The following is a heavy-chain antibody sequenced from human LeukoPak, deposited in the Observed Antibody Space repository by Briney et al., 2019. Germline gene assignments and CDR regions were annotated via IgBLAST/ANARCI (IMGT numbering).Heavy chain of an antibody. CDR2: INSVGSST. CDR3: ARGGYSYGSYYYMDV. Sequence: GGSLRLPCAASGFTFSSYWMHGVRQAPGKGRVGVSRINSVGSSTSYADSVKGRFTISRDNAKNTLYLQMNSLRDGGTAVYYCARGGYSYGSYYYMDVWGKGTTVTVSS. J-gene: IGHJ6*03. D-gene: IGHD5-18*01. CDR1: GFTFSSYW. V-gene: IGHV3-74*01.